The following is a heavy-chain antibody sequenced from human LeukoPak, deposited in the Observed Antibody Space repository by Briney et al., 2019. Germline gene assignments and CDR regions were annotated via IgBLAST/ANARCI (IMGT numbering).Heavy chain of an antibody. V-gene: IGHV3-23*01. CDR1: GFTFSSYV. Sequence: PGGSLRLSCAAPGFTFSSYVMSWVRQAPGKGLEWVSAISGSGGSTYYADSVKGQFTISRNNSKNTLYLQMNSLRAEDTAVYYCTTVSAAGTGGLDYWGQGTLVTVSS. CDR2: ISGSGGST. CDR3: TTVSAAGTGGLDY. J-gene: IGHJ4*02. D-gene: IGHD6-13*01.